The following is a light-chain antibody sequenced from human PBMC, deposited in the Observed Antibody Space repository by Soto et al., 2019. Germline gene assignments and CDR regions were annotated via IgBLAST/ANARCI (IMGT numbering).Light chain of an antibody. CDR2: DAS. CDR1: QSINSW. V-gene: IGKV1-5*01. J-gene: IGKJ1*01. CDR3: QQYNTYWT. Sequence: DIQMTQSPSTLSASVGDRVTITCRASQSINSWLAWYQHKPGKAPKLLIYDASSLESGVPSRFSGSGSGTEFTLTITSLQPDDVATFYCQQYNTYWTFGQGTKGDIK.